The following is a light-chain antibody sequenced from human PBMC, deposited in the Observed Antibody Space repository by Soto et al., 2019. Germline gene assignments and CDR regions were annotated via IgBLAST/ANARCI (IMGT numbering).Light chain of an antibody. J-gene: IGKJ1*01. CDR2: GAS. CDR3: QQYGSSPQWA. V-gene: IGKV3-20*01. Sequence: EIVLPQSPGALSLSTGERATLSCRASQSVSSSYLAWYQQKPGQAPRLLIYGASSRATGIPDRFSGSGSGTDFTLTISRLEPEDFAVYYCQQYGSSPQWAFGQGTKV. CDR1: QSVSSSY.